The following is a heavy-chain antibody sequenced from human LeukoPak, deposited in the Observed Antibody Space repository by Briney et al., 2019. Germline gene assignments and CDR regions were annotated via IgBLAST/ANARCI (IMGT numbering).Heavy chain of an antibody. J-gene: IGHJ4*02. CDR1: GFSISSYG. CDR3: AKEYGSYYDSSPRIDY. Sequence: GGSLRLSCSAAGFSISSYGMYCVRQDPGEGLEWVAFIRNDGSNNYYADSVKGRFTISTDNSKNTPYLQMNSRRAEDTAMYYCAKEYGSYYDSSPRIDYWGQGTLVTVSS. V-gene: IGHV3-30*02. CDR2: IRNDGSNN. D-gene: IGHD3-22*01.